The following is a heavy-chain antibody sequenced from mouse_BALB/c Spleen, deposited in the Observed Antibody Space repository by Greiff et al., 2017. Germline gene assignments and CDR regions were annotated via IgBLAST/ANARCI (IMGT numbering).Heavy chain of an antibody. Sequence: DVKLVESGGGLVQPGGSRKLSCAASGFTFSSFGMHWVRQAPEKGLEWVAYISSGSSTIYYADTVKGRFTISRDNPKNTLFLQMTSLRSEDTAMYYCARSDRYDVAYWGQGTLVTVSA. D-gene: IGHD2-14*01. J-gene: IGHJ3*01. CDR2: ISSGSSTI. CDR1: GFTFSSFG. V-gene: IGHV5-17*02. CDR3: ARSDRYDVAY.